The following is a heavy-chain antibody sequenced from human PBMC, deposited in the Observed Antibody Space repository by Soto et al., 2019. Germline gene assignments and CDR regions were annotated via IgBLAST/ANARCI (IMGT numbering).Heavy chain of an antibody. D-gene: IGHD3-10*01. Sequence: SETLSLTCTVSGGSISSYYWSWIRQPPGKGLEWIGYIYYSGSTNYNPSLKSRVTISVDTSKNQFSLKLSSVTAADTAVYYCARVRLWGGWYFDYWGQGTLVTVSS. CDR2: IYYSGST. CDR1: GGSISSYY. V-gene: IGHV4-59*01. CDR3: ARVRLWGGWYFDY. J-gene: IGHJ4*02.